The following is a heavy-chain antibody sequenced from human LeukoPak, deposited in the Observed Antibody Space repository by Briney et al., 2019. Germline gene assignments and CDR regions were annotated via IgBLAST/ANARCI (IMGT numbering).Heavy chain of an antibody. J-gene: IGHJ4*02. CDR1: GGSISSGGYY. CDR2: IYYSGST. Sequence: SETLSLTCTVSGGSISSGGYYWSWIRQHPGKGLEWIGYIYYSGSTYYNPSLESRVTISVDTSKNQFSLKLSSVTAADTAVYYCARAPGEMATIIYFDYWGQGTLVTVSS. CDR3: ARAPGEMATIIYFDY. V-gene: IGHV4-31*03. D-gene: IGHD5-24*01.